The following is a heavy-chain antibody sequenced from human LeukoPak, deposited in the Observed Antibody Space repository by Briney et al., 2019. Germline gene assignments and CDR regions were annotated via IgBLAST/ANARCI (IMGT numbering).Heavy chain of an antibody. V-gene: IGHV5-51*01. CDR2: IYPGDSDA. J-gene: IGHJ4*02. D-gene: IGHD1-26*01. Sequence: GESLKIPCKSSGYRFTSHWIGWVRQMPGKGLEWMGIIYPGDSDARYSPSFQGQVTISADKSISTAYLQWSSLKASDTAMYYCARLTGAGDFDYWGQGTLVTVSS. CDR1: GYRFTSHW. CDR3: ARLTGAGDFDY.